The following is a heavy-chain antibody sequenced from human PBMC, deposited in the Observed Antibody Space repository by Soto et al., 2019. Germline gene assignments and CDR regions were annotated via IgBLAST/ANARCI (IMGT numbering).Heavy chain of an antibody. Sequence: GGSLRLSCAASGFTFSTYAMSWVRQGPGKGLEWVSSISVSGSPYYADPVKGRFTVSRDNSKDTLYLQMNSLTAEDTAVYFCAKNYFFDSWGRGTLVTGSS. V-gene: IGHV3-23*01. J-gene: IGHJ4*02. CDR2: ISVSGSP. CDR3: AKNYFFDS. CDR1: GFTFSTYA.